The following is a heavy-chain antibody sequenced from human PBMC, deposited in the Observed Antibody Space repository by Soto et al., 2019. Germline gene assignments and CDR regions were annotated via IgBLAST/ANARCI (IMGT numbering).Heavy chain of an antibody. CDR1: GFTVSSNY. D-gene: IGHD1-1*01. J-gene: IGHJ4*02. V-gene: IGHV3-66*01. CDR3: AKEAGEMATTYGHFDH. CDR2: IYSGGTT. Sequence: PVGSLRLSCAASGFTVSSNYMSWVRQAPGKGLEWVSVIYSGGTTYYADSVKGRFTISRDNSKNTLYLQMNSLRAEDTAVYYCAKEAGEMATTYGHFDHWGQGTLVTVS.